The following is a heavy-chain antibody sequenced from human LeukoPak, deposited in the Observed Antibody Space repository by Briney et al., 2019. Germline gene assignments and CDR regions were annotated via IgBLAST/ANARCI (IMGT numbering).Heavy chain of an antibody. D-gene: IGHD6-19*01. J-gene: IGHJ6*02. Sequence: GGSLRLSCAASGFTFDEYAIHWVRQAPGKGLEWVSGISWKSGIIGYADSVKGRFTMSRDNAKNSLYLQMNSLRAEDTALYYCAKDKSHSSWTSRYYYYALDVWGQGTTVTVSS. V-gene: IGHV3-9*01. CDR3: AKDKSHSSWTSRYYYYALDV. CDR1: GFTFDEYA. CDR2: ISWKSGII.